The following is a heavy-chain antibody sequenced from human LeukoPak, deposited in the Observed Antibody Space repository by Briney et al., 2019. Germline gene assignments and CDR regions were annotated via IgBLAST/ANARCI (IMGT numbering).Heavy chain of an antibody. CDR1: GYTFTGYY. J-gene: IGHJ6*02. D-gene: IGHD3-3*01. CDR3: ARSRGITIFGVVSSGYYYGMDV. Sequence: ASVKVSCKASGYTFTGYYMHWVRQAPGQGLEWMGWINPNSGGTNYAQKFQGWVTMTRDTSISTAYMELSRLRSDDTAVYYCARSRGITIFGVVSSGYYYGMDVWGQGTTVTVSS. V-gene: IGHV1-2*04. CDR2: INPNSGGT.